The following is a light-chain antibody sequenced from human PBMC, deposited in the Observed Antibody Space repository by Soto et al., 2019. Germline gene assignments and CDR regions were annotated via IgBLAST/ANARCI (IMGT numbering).Light chain of an antibody. CDR1: QSVSSSF. CDR3: QQYDSSPIT. CDR2: GAS. V-gene: IGKV3-20*01. Sequence: EIVLTQSPGTLSLSPGERATFSCRASQSVSSSFLAWYQQRPGQAPRLLIYGASSRATGIPDRFSGSGSGTDFTLTISRLEPEDFAVYYCQQYDSSPITFSQGTRLEIK. J-gene: IGKJ5*01.